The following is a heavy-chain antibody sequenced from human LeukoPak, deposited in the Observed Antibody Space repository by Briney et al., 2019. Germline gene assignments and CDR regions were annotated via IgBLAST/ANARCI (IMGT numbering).Heavy chain of an antibody. V-gene: IGHV1-2*02. CDR2: INPTSGGT. CDR3: ARDGSTVTPPLDY. J-gene: IGHJ4*02. D-gene: IGHD4-17*01. Sequence: ASVKVSCKASGYTFTGYYMHWVRQAPGQGLEWMGWINPTSGGTNYAQKFHGRVTMTRDTSISTAYMELSRLRSDDTAVYYYARDGSTVTPPLDYWGQGTLVTVSS. CDR1: GYTFTGYY.